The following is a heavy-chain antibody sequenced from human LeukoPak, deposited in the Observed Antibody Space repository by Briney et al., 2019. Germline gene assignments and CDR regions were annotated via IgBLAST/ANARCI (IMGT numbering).Heavy chain of an antibody. V-gene: IGHV3-11*01. CDR1: GFTFSDYH. J-gene: IGHJ4*02. Sequence: GGSLRLSCAASGFTFSDYHMSWIRQAPGKGLEWVSYISSSGSTIYYADSVKGRFTISRDNAKNSLYLQMNSLRAEDTAVYYCARDFDYDILTGYLVYWGQGTLVTVSS. D-gene: IGHD3-9*01. CDR2: ISSSGSTI. CDR3: ARDFDYDILTGYLVY.